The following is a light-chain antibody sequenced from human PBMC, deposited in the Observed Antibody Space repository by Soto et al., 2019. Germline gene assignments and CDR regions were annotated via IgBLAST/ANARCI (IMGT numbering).Light chain of an antibody. CDR2: GAS. J-gene: IGKJ1*01. CDR3: QHYNDWPTT. CDR1: QGFTST. Sequence: EIVMTQSPATLSVSPGERATLSCRASQGFTSTVAWYQQKPGQAPRLLIYGASTRATAIPPRFSGSGSGTEFTLTISSLQSEEAAVYYCQHYNDWPTTFGQGTKVEIK. V-gene: IGKV3-15*01.